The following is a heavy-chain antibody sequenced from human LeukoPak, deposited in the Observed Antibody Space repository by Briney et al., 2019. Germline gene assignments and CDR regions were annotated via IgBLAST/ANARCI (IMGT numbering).Heavy chain of an antibody. Sequence: SSETLSLTCTVSGYSISSGYYWSWIRQPAGKGLEWIGRISSSGSTNYNPSLKSRVTISVDTSKNQFSLKLSSVTAADTAVYFCARGPYSYDSSGAFDIWGQGTMVTVSS. CDR1: GYSISSGYY. CDR3: ARGPYSYDSSGAFDI. D-gene: IGHD3-22*01. CDR2: ISSSGST. J-gene: IGHJ3*02. V-gene: IGHV4-38-2*02.